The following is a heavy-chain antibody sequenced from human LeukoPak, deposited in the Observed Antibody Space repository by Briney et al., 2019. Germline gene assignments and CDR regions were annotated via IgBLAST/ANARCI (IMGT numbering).Heavy chain of an antibody. CDR1: GGSISSGSYY. V-gene: IGHV4-61*02. J-gene: IGHJ4*02. CDR2: IYTSGST. D-gene: IGHD3-3*01. Sequence: PSQTLSLTCTVSGGSISSGSYYWSWIRQPAGKGLEWIGRIYTSGSTNYNPSLKSRVTISVDTSKNQFSLKLSSVTAADTAVYYCASSRLRFLEWLLTFDYWGREPWSPSPQ. CDR3: ASSRLRFLEWLLTFDY.